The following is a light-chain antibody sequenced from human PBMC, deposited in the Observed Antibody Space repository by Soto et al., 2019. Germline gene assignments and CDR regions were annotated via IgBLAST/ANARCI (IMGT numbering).Light chain of an antibody. CDR3: QQYNNWIT. CDR1: QTISSW. Sequence: DIQMTQSPSTLSGSVGDRVTITCRASQTISSWLAWYRQKPGKAPKLLIYAASSLQSGVPSRFSGSGSGTEFTLAISSLQSEDFAVYYCQQYNNWITFGQGTRLEIK. V-gene: IGKV1-5*01. CDR2: AAS. J-gene: IGKJ5*01.